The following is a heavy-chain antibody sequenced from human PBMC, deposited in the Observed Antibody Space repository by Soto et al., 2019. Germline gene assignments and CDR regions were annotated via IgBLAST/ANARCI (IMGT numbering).Heavy chain of an antibody. Sequence: SVKVSCKASGYTFTSYAMHWVRQAPGQRLEWMGWINAGNGNTKYSQKFQGRVTITRDTSASTAYMELSSLRSEDTAVYYCARSRLHDGYSYGPYYFDYWGQGTLVTVSS. CDR3: ARSRLHDGYSYGPYYFDY. V-gene: IGHV1-3*01. CDR2: INAGNGNT. D-gene: IGHD5-18*01. J-gene: IGHJ4*02. CDR1: GYTFTSYA.